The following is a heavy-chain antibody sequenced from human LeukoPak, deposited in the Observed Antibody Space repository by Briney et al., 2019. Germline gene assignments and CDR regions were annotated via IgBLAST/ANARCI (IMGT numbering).Heavy chain of an antibody. J-gene: IGHJ6*02. D-gene: IGHD3-22*01. CDR2: INAGNGNA. CDR3: ASRYDSSGYGPKNYYYYYGMDV. CDR1: GYTFTDYG. Sequence: ASVKVSCKASGYTFTDYGMHWVRQAPGQRLEWMAWINAGNGNAKYSQKFQGRVTITADESTSTAYMELSSLRSEDTAVYYCASRYDSSGYGPKNYYYYYGMDVWGQGTTVTVSS. V-gene: IGHV1-3*01.